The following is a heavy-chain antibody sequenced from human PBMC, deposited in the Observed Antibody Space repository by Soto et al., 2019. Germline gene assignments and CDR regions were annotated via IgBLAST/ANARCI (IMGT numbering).Heavy chain of an antibody. CDR2: IIPIFGTA. J-gene: IGHJ4*02. CDR1: GGTFSSYA. V-gene: IGHV1-69*12. CDR3: AREDADYGDILTGSFDY. Sequence: QVQLVQSGAAVKKPGSSVKVSCKASGGTFSSYAISWVRQAPGQGLEWMGGIIPIFGTANYAQKFQGRVTITADESTSTVYMELSSLRSEDTAVYYRAREDADYGDILTGSFDYWGQGTLVIVSS. D-gene: IGHD3-9*01.